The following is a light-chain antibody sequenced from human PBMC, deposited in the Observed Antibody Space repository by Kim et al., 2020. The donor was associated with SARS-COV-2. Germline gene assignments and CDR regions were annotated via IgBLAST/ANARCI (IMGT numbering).Light chain of an antibody. J-gene: IGLJ3*02. CDR1: SSNIVNNY. V-gene: IGLV1-51*01. CDR3: GASDSSLSIWV. CDR2: DNN. Sequence: GQKVTISCSGSSSNIVNNYVSWYQQVPGTAPKLLIYDNNQRPSGIPDRFSGSKSGTSATLGITGLQTGDEADYYCGASDSSLSIWVFGGGTQLTVL.